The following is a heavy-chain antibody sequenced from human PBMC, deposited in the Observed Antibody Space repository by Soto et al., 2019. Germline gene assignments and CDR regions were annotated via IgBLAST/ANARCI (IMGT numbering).Heavy chain of an antibody. CDR1: SGSISSSNW. J-gene: IGHJ4*02. Sequence: QVQLQESGPGLVKPSGTLSLTCAVSSGSISSSNWWSWVRQPPGKGLEWIGEIYHSGSTNYNPSLQSRVSISVDESKNQFSLNLSFVTAADTAVYYCASFRCPNGVCYTGGDYWGQGTLVTVSS. CDR2: IYHSGST. D-gene: IGHD2-8*01. CDR3: ASFRCPNGVCYTGGDY. V-gene: IGHV4-4*02.